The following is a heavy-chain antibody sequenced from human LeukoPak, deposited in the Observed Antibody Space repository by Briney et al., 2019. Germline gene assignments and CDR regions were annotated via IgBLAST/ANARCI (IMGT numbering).Heavy chain of an antibody. V-gene: IGHV5-51*01. J-gene: IGHJ4*02. Sequence: GESLKISCKCSGYSFPNYWIAWVRQMPGKGLEWMGIIYPGDSDTKYSPSFQVHVTILVYKSINTAYLEWSSLKASDTPMYYCARHAIAVTGRTHFDYWRQGTLVPVSS. CDR1: GYSFPNYW. D-gene: IGHD6-19*01. CDR3: ARHAIAVTGRTHFDY. CDR2: IYPGDSDT.